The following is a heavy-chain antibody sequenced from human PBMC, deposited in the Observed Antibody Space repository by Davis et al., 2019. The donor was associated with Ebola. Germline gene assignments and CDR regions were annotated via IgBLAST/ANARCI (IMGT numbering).Heavy chain of an antibody. V-gene: IGHV3-7*01. CDR1: GFTFTTYW. CDR2: IKEDGSET. CDR3: ARDRGRAGGYTDCALGP. D-gene: IGHD3-9*01. Sequence: GESLKISCTASGFTFTTYWMSWVRQAPGKGLEWVANIKEDGSETNYVDSVKGRFTISRDNAKNALYLQMDSLRAEDTAIYYCARDRGRAGGYTDCALGPWGQGTLVTVSP. J-gene: IGHJ5*02.